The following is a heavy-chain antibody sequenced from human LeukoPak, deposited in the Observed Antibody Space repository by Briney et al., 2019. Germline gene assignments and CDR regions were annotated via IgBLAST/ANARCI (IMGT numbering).Heavy chain of an antibody. CDR2: IYYSGSN. V-gene: IGHV4-59*08. J-gene: IGHJ4*02. Sequence: SETLSLTCTVSGGSMNSYYWSWIRQPPGEGLEWMGWIYYSGSNTYHRSLKSRFTMSVDTSNNQLFLKLDSVTASDTAVYYCARYGGSPANYYDYWGQGTLVTVSS. CDR3: ARYGGSPANYYDY. D-gene: IGHD1-26*01. CDR1: GGSMNSYY.